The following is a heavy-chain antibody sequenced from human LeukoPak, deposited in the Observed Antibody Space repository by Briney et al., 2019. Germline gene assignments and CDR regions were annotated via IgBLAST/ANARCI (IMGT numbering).Heavy chain of an antibody. J-gene: IGHJ4*02. CDR3: ARLGLYCSGGSCYSQTNFDY. D-gene: IGHD2-15*01. V-gene: IGHV4-59*11. CDR1: GGSISSHY. CDR2: IYYSGST. Sequence: SETLSLTCTVSGGSISSHYWSWIRQPPGKGLKCIGYIYYSGSTNYNPSLKSRVTISVDTSKNQFSLKLSSVTAADTAVYYCARLGLYCSGGSCYSQTNFDYWGQGTPVTVSS.